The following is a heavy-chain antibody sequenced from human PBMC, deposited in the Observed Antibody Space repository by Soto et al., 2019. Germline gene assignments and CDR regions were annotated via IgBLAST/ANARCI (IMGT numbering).Heavy chain of an antibody. CDR2: IYYSGST. CDR1: GGSISSYY. Sequence: QVQLQESGPGLVKPSETLSLTCTVSGGSISSYYWSWIRQPPGKGLGWIGYIYYSGSTNYNPSLKSRVTISVDTSKNQFSLKLSSVTAADTAVYYCARVRYCSGGSCYSADAEYYFDYWGQGTLVTVSS. J-gene: IGHJ4*02. D-gene: IGHD2-15*01. V-gene: IGHV4-59*01. CDR3: ARVRYCSGGSCYSADAEYYFDY.